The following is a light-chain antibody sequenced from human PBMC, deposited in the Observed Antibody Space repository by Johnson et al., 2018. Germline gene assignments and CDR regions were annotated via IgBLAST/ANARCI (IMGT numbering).Light chain of an antibody. CDR1: SSNIGNNY. Sequence: QSVLTQPPSVSAAPGQKVTISCSGSSSNIGNNYVSWYQQLPGTAPKLLIYENNKRPSGIPDRFSGPKSGTSATLAITGLKTGDEADYYCGTWDSSLSAGNVFGTGTKVTVL. CDR2: ENN. CDR3: GTWDSSLSAGNV. V-gene: IGLV1-51*02. J-gene: IGLJ1*01.